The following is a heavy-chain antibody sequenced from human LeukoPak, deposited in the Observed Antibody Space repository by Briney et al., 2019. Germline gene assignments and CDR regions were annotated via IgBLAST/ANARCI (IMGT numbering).Heavy chain of an antibody. Sequence: PGRSLRLSCAASGFTFDDYAMHRVRQAPGKGLEWVSGISWNSGSIGYADSVKGRFTISRDNAKNSLYLQMNSLRAEDTALYYCEKDYGYSYESSAQGAFDIGGKGTMFTVSS. D-gene: IGHD3-22*01. CDR1: GFTFDDYA. CDR2: ISWNSGSI. J-gene: IGHJ3*02. V-gene: IGHV3-9*01. CDR3: EKDYGYSYESSAQGAFDI.